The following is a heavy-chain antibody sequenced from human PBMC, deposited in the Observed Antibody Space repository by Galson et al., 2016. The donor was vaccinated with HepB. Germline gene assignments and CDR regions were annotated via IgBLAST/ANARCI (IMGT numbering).Heavy chain of an antibody. CDR2: IWFDGSSK. Sequence: SLRLSCAASGFIFSHYGMHWVRQAPGEGLEWVAMIWFDGSSKHHSDSVRGRFTISRDNSRSTLSLQMNSLRAEDTAVYYCAKMSGWELGDYFFDYWGQGTLVTVSS. V-gene: IGHV3-33*06. CDR1: GFIFSHYG. D-gene: IGHD1-26*01. J-gene: IGHJ4*02. CDR3: AKMSGWELGDYFFDY.